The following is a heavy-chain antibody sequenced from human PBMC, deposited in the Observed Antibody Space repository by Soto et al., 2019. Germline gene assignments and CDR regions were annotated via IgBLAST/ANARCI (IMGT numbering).Heavy chain of an antibody. D-gene: IGHD3-22*01. V-gene: IGHV4-31*03. CDR1: GGSISSGGYY. Sequence: KSSETLSLTCTVSGGSISSGGYYWSWIRQHPGKGLEWIGYIYYSGSTYYNPSLKSRVTISVDTSKNQFSLKLSSVTAADTAVYYCARAISYDSSGYYYAAFDYWGQGTLVTVSS. CDR2: IYYSGST. CDR3: ARAISYDSSGYYYAAFDY. J-gene: IGHJ4*02.